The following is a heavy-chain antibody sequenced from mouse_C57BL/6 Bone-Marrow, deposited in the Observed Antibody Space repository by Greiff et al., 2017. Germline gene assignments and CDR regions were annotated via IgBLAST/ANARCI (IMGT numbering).Heavy chain of an antibody. CDR3: ARSGPLGRSFDD. J-gene: IGHJ2*01. Sequence: QVQLQQPGAELVKPGASVTMSCKASGYPFTSYWITWVKQRPGQGLEWIGDIYPTSGRTNYNEKFKSKAILTVDTSSNTSYMQLSSLTSEDSAVFYCARSGPLGRSFDDWGQGTTLTVSS. CDR2: IYPTSGRT. V-gene: IGHV1-55*01. D-gene: IGHD4-1*01. CDR1: GYPFTSYW.